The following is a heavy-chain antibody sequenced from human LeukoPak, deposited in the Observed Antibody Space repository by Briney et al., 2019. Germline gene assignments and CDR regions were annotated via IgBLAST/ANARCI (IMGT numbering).Heavy chain of an antibody. CDR2: INQKSGGT. D-gene: IGHD3-10*01. Sequence: GASVKVSCKASGYTFTDYYMHWVRQAPGQGLEWMGWINQKSGGTNYAQKFQGRVTMTRDTSISTAYMELSRLRSDDTAVFYCARDLAFGEIVTNQRACDIWGQGTMVTVSS. J-gene: IGHJ3*02. CDR3: ARDLAFGEIVTNQRACDI. CDR1: GYTFTDYY. V-gene: IGHV1-2*02.